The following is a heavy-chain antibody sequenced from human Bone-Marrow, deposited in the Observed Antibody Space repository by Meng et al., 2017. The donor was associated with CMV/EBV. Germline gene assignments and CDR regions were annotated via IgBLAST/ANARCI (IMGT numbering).Heavy chain of an antibody. CDR3: ARSGGYSYGSVKFGGIKD. V-gene: IGHV1-2*02. J-gene: IGHJ4*02. CDR1: GYNFTGYY. D-gene: IGHD5-18*01. CDR2: INPNSGGT. Sequence: ASVKVSCKASGYNFTGYYMHWVRQAPGQGLEWMGWINPNSGGTNYAQKFQGRVTMTRDTSISTAYMELSRLRSDDTAVYYCARSGGYSYGSVKFGGIKDWGQGTLVTVSS.